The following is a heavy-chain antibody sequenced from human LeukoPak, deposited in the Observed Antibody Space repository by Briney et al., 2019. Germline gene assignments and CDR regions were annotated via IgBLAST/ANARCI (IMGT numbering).Heavy chain of an antibody. J-gene: IGHJ3*02. CDR3: ATEQPPSVGSGWYPLRAFDI. V-gene: IGHV7-4-1*02. CDR2: INTNTGNP. Sequence: ASVKVSCKASGYTFTSYAMNWVRQAPGQGLEWMGWINTNTGNPTYAQGFTGRFVFSLDTSVSTAYLQISSLKAEDTAVYYCATEQPPSVGSGWYPLRAFDIWGQGTMVTVSS. CDR1: GYTFTSYA. D-gene: IGHD6-19*01.